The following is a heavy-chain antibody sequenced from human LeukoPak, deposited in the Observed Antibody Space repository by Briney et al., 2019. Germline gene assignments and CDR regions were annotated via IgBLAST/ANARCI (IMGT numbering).Heavy chain of an antibody. CDR2: IRAYNGDT. J-gene: IGHJ4*02. CDR3: ARSDCSSTTCYVTFDY. D-gene: IGHD2-2*01. V-gene: IGHV1-18*01. CDR1: GYTFTSYG. Sequence: ASVKVSCKASGYTFTSYGISWVRQAPGQGLEWMGWIRAYNGDTNYAQNLQGRVTMTTDASTSTAYMDLRSLRSDDTAVYYCARSDCSSTTCYVTFDYWGQGTLVIVSS.